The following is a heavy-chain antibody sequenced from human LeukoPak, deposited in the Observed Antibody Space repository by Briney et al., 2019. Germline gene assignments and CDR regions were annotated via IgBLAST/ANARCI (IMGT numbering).Heavy chain of an antibody. J-gene: IGHJ2*01. CDR3: TRGVPATISGWYFDL. CDR1: GFNFIDYY. D-gene: IGHD3-9*01. CDR2: ISSRGTT. Sequence: PGGSLRLSCAGSGFNFIDYYMNWVRQAPGKGLEWISYISSRGTTYYADSVKGRFTISRDNARNSLYLQGDSLTAADTAVYYCTRGVPATISGWYFDLWGRGTLVTVSS. V-gene: IGHV3-69-1*01.